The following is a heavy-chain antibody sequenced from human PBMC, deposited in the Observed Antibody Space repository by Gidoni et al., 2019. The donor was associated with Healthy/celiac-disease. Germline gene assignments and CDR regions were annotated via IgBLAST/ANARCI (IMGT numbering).Heavy chain of an antibody. CDR3: AREKARGYSGYLFFDY. CDR2: IYYSGST. D-gene: IGHD5-12*01. V-gene: IGHV4-31*03. Sequence: QVQLQESGPGLVKPSQTLSLTCTVSGGSISSGGYYCTWIRQHPGKGLEWIGYIYYSGSTYYNPSLKSRVTISVDTSKNQFSLKLSSVTAADTAVYYCAREKARGYSGYLFFDYWGQGTLVTVSS. J-gene: IGHJ4*02. CDR1: GGSISSGGYY.